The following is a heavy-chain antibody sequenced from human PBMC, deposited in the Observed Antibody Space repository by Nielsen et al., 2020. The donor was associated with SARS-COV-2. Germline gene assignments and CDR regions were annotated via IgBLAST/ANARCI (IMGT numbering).Heavy chain of an antibody. Sequence: WIRQAPGKGLEWVSAISGSGGSTYYADSVKGRFTISRDNSKNTLYLQMNSLRAEDTAVYYCAKDRYSSRNNWFDPWGQGTLVTVSS. V-gene: IGHV3-23*01. J-gene: IGHJ5*02. D-gene: IGHD6-13*01. CDR3: AKDRYSSRNNWFDP. CDR2: ISGSGGST.